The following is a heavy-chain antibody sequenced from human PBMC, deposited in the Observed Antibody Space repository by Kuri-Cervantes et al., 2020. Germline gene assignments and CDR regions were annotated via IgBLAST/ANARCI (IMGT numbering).Heavy chain of an antibody. CDR1: GFTFINYA. J-gene: IGHJ3*02. CDR3: ARDRCRGGSCYSNAFDI. D-gene: IGHD2-15*01. V-gene: IGHV3-23*01. CDR2: IDVGGRST. Sequence: GGSLRLSCAASGFTFINYAMSWVRQAPGKGQEWVSGIDVGGRSTYYEDSVKGRFTISRDNSKNTLYLQMNSLRAEDTAVYYCARDRCRGGSCYSNAFDIWGQGTMVTVSS.